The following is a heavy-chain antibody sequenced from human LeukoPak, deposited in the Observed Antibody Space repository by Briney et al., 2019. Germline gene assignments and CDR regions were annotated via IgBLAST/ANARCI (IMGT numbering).Heavy chain of an antibody. CDR3: ARASQLVGRAFDI. V-gene: IGHV3-21*01. J-gene: IGHJ3*02. Sequence: GGSLRLSCAASGFTFSSYSMNWVRQAPGKGLEWVSSISSSSSYIYYADSVKGRFTISRDNAKNSLYLQMNSLRAEDTAVYYCARASQLVGRAFDIWGQGTMVTVSS. D-gene: IGHD6-6*01. CDR2: ISSSSSYI. CDR1: GFTFSSYS.